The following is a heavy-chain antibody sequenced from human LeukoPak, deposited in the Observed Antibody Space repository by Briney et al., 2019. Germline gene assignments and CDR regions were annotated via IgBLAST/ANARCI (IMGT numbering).Heavy chain of an antibody. CDR2: INHSGST. Sequence: SETLSLTCAVYGGSFSGYYWSWIRQPPGKGLEWIGEINHSGSTNYNPSLKSRVTISVDTSKNQFSLKLSSVTAADTAVYYCARGQGYCSSTSCSVLGGVDYWGQGTLVTVSS. D-gene: IGHD2-2*01. J-gene: IGHJ4*02. CDR1: GGSFSGYY. V-gene: IGHV4-34*01. CDR3: ARGQGYCSSTSCSVLGGVDY.